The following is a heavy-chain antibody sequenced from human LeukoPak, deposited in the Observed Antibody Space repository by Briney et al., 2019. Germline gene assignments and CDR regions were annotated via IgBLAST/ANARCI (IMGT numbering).Heavy chain of an antibody. D-gene: IGHD2-21*02. CDR1: GYRYISNY. Sequence: ASVKVSCKASGYRYISNYMQGVRQAPGLGPEWMGGMHPGNGNKRYAEKLQGRVTMTRDTSINTAYMDESSLRADDTAVDYCAKDGSYCVGGDCYSFDFWGQGTLITVSS. CDR2: MHPGNGNK. J-gene: IGHJ4*02. CDR3: AKDGSYCVGGDCYSFDF. V-gene: IGHV1-2*02.